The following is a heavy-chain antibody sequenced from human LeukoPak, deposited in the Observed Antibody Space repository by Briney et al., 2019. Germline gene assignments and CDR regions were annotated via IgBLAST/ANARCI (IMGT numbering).Heavy chain of an antibody. D-gene: IGHD6-13*01. CDR3: ATIAAGGLDS. J-gene: IGHJ4*02. CDR1: RFTFSNYT. CDR2: ISRSGRFT. V-gene: IGHV3-21*01. Sequence: GGSLILSCAASRFTFSNYTMNWVRQAPGKGLEWVSSISRSGRFTFYADSLKGRFTIFRDNANNLLYLQMNSLRAEDTALYYCATIAAGGLDSWGQGTLVTVSS.